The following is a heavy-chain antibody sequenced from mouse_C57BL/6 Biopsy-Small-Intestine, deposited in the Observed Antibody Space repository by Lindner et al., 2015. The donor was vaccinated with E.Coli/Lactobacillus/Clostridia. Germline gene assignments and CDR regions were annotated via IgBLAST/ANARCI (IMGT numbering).Heavy chain of an antibody. V-gene: IGHV1-14*01. CDR1: GYTFTSFV. J-gene: IGHJ3*01. Sequence: VQLQESGPELVKPGASVKMSCKASGYTFTSFVIHWVKQKPGQGLEWIGFINPYTDATKYNEKFKGKATLTSDKSSSTAYMELTSLTSEDSAVYYCTRRNWDAAWFAYRGQGTLVTVSA. CDR3: TRRNWDAAWFAY. D-gene: IGHD4-1*01. CDR2: INPYTDAT.